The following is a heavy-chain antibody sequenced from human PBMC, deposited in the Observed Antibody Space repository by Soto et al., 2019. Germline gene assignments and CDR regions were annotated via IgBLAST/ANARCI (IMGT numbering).Heavy chain of an antibody. CDR3: ARGYYDSSGYPPGDY. Sequence: QVQLVQSGAEVKKPGASVKVSCKASGYTFTGYYMHWVRQAPGQGLEWMGWINPNSGGTNYAQKFQGWVTMTRDTSISTAYMVLSRLRSDDTAVYYCARGYYDSSGYPPGDYWGQGTLVTVSS. V-gene: IGHV1-2*04. D-gene: IGHD3-22*01. J-gene: IGHJ4*02. CDR1: GYTFTGYY. CDR2: INPNSGGT.